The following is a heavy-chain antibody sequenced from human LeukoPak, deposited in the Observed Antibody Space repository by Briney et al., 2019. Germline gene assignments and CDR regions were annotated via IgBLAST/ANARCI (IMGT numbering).Heavy chain of an antibody. CDR3: ARDVRRGYSYGYPMWFDP. D-gene: IGHD5-18*01. CDR2: IYTSGST. Sequence: PSETLSLTCTVSGGSISSYYWSWIRQPAGKGLEWIGRIYTSGSTNYNPSLKSRVTMSVDTSKNQFSLKLSSVTAADTAVYYCARDVRRGYSYGYPMWFDPWGQGTLVTVSS. J-gene: IGHJ5*02. V-gene: IGHV4-4*07. CDR1: GGSISSYY.